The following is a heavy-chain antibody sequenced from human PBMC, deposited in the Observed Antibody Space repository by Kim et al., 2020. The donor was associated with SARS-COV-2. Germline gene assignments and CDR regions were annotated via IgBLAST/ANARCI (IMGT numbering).Heavy chain of an antibody. V-gene: IGHV1-8*01. D-gene: IGHD1-1*01. J-gene: IGHJ5*02. CDR1: GYTFTSYD. CDR2: MNPNSGNT. Sequence: ASVKVSCKASGYTFTSYDINWVRQATGQGLEWMGWMNPNSGNTGYAQKFQGSVTMTRNTSISTAYMELSSLRSEDTAVYYCARRKLERLRRNWFDPWGQGTLVTVSS. CDR3: ARRKLERLRRNWFDP.